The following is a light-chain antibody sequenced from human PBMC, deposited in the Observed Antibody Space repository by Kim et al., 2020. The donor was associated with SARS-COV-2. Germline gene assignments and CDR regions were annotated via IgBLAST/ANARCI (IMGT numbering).Light chain of an antibody. CDR2: AAS. J-gene: IGKJ1*01. Sequence: ASVGDRVSITYRASQNISILLNWYQQKAGNAPKFLIHAASSLQSGVPSRFSGSGSGTDFTLTITSLRPEDLATYYCQQSSTYPRTFGQGAKGDIK. CDR3: QQSSTYPRT. V-gene: IGKV1-39*01. CDR1: QNISIL.